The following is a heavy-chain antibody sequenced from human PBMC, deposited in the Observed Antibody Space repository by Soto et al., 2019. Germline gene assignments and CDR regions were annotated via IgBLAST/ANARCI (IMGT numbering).Heavy chain of an antibody. D-gene: IGHD3-3*01. CDR2: IYPGDSDT. CDR3: ARQAVAYYDFWSGYYPDDFDI. V-gene: IGHV5-51*01. Sequence: PGESLKISCKGSGYSFTSYWIGWVRQMPGKGLEWMGIIYPGDSDTRYSPSFQGQVTISADKSISTAYLQWSSLKASDTAMYYCARQAVAYYDFWSGYYPDDFDIWGKGPMVTVSS. CDR1: GYSFTSYW. J-gene: IGHJ3*02.